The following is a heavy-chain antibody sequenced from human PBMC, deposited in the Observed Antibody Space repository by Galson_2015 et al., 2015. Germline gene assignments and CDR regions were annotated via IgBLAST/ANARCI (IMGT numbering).Heavy chain of an antibody. CDR2: INAGNGNT. CDR3: AILRRLRAPGY. V-gene: IGHV1-3*01. J-gene: IGHJ4*02. D-gene: IGHD4-17*01. Sequence: SVKVSCKASGYTFTSYAMHWVRQAPGQRLEWVGWINAGNGNTKYSQKFQGRVTITRDTSASTAYMELSSLRSEDTAVYYCAILRRLRAPGYWGQGTLVTVSS. CDR1: GYTFTSYA.